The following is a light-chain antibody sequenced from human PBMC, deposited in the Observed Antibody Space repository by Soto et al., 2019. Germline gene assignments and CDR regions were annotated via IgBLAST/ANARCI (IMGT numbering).Light chain of an antibody. CDR1: SSDVGGYNY. J-gene: IGLJ1*01. V-gene: IGLV2-8*01. CDR2: EVN. Sequence: QSALTQPPSASGSPGQSVAISCTGTSSDVGGYNYVSWYQQHPGKDPKLMISEVNKRPSGVPDRFAGSKSGNTASLAVSGLHAEDGAEYYCSSYAGSSNGLGTGTKVTVL. CDR3: SSYAGSSNG.